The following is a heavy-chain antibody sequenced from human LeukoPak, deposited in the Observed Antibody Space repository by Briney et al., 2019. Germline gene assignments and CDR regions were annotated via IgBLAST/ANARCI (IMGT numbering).Heavy chain of an antibody. CDR3: AKVRMITMIAYDAFDI. V-gene: IGHV3-23*01. CDR1: GFTFNIYG. CDR2: ISGSGGST. J-gene: IGHJ3*02. D-gene: IGHD3-22*01. Sequence: GGTLRLSCAASGFTFNIYGMGWVRQALGKGLEWVSGISGSGGSTYYADSVKGRFTISRDNSKNTLYLQMNSLRAEDTAVYYCAKVRMITMIAYDAFDIWGQGTMVTVSS.